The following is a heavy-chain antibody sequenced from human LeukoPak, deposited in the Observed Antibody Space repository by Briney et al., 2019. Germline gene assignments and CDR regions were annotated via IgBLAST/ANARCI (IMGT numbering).Heavy chain of an antibody. CDR1: GFTFSSYS. Sequence: NSGGSLRLSCAASGFTFSSYSMNWVRQAPGKGLEWVSSISSSSSYIYYADSVKGRFTISRDNSKNTLYLQMNSLRAEDTAVYYCAKDSAPPYYCYMDVWGKGTTVTISS. CDR3: AKDSAPPYYCYMDV. V-gene: IGHV3-21*01. CDR2: ISSSSSYI. J-gene: IGHJ6*03.